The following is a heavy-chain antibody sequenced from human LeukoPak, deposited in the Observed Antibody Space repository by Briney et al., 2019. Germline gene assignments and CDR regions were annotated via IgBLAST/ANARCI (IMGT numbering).Heavy chain of an antibody. D-gene: IGHD1-14*01. V-gene: IGHV3-30*03. Sequence: PGGSLRLSCAASGFTFSSYGMHWVRQAPGKGLEWVAVISYDGSNKYYADSVKGRLTISRDNARNTLSLQMNSLTIEDTAVYYCVVVVEPPDSDGFDVWGQGTMITVSS. CDR3: VVVVEPPDSDGFDV. J-gene: IGHJ3*01. CDR2: ISYDGSNK. CDR1: GFTFSSYG.